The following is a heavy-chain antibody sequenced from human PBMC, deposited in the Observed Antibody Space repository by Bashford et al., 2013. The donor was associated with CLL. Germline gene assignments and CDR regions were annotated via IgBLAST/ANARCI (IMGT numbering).Heavy chain of an antibody. CDR3: VKASMVNYFDS. D-gene: IGHD5-18*01. CDR1: GFTFSSYW. J-gene: IGHJ4*02. V-gene: IGHV3-74*01. Sequence: GGSLRLSCAASGFTFSSYWMHWVRQAPGKGLVWVSRINSDGSSTSYADSVKGRFTISRDNAKKSLYLQMSSLRTEDTALYYCVKASMVNYFDSWGQGTLVTVSS. CDR2: INSDGSST.